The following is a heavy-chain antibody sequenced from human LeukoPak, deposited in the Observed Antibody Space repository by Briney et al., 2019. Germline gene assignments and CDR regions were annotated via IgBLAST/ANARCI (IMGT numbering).Heavy chain of an antibody. J-gene: IGHJ4*02. V-gene: IGHV3-48*01. CDR1: GFTFSYYS. D-gene: IGHD1-26*01. CDR2: ISDSSSTI. Sequence: GGSLRLSCAASGFTFSYYSMNWVRQAPGKGLEWVSYISDSSSTIFYADSMKGRFTISRDNAKNSLYLQMNSLRAEDKAVYYCARDLIVGATIRYYFDFWGQGTLVTVSS. CDR3: ARDLIVGATIRYYFDF.